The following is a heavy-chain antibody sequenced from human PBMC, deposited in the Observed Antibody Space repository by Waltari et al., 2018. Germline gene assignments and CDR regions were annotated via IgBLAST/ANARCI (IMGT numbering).Heavy chain of an antibody. CDR2: ISSTGTYT. D-gene: IGHD7-27*01. V-gene: IGHV3-21*01. J-gene: IGHJ4*02. Sequence: EVQLVESGGGLVKPGGSLRLSCAASGCTFSSYSMNWVRQAPGKGLEWISSISSTGTYTHYADSVKGRFTISRDNAKNSLYLQMNSLRAEDTGVYWCATGGWGFYLDNWGQGTLVTFSS. CDR1: GCTFSSYS. CDR3: ATGGWGFYLDN.